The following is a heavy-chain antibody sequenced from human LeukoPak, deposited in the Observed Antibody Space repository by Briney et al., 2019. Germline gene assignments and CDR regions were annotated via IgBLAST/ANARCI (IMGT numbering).Heavy chain of an antibody. D-gene: IGHD1-26*01. Sequence: ASVKVSCKASGYTFTSYYMHWVRQAPGQGLEWMGIINPSGGSTSYAQKFRGRVTMTRDLSTSTDYMELSSLRSDDTAVYFCARDNSVGDYAWWFDPWGQGTLVIVSS. J-gene: IGHJ5*02. CDR2: INPSGGST. CDR3: ARDNSVGDYAWWFDP. V-gene: IGHV1-46*01. CDR1: GYTFTSYY.